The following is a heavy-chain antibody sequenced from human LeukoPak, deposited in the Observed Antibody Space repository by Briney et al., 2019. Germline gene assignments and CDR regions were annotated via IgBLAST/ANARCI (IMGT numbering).Heavy chain of an antibody. CDR2: ISSSSSYI. D-gene: IGHD2-21*02. V-gene: IGHV3-21*01. J-gene: IGHJ4*02. CDR1: GFTFSSYS. CDR3: ARSQYCGGDCYTYFDY. Sequence: QSGGSLRLSCAASGFTFSSYSMNWVRQAPGKGLEWVSSISSSSSYIYYADSVKGRLTISRDNAKNSLYLQMNSLRAEDTAVYYCARSQYCGGDCYTYFDYWGQGTLVTVSS.